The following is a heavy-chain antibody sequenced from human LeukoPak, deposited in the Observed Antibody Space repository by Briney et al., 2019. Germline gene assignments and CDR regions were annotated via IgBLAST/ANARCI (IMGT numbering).Heavy chain of an antibody. J-gene: IGHJ3*02. CDR1: GFTFSSYA. CDR3: AKRGAAFDI. V-gene: IGHV3-23*01. Sequence: GGSLRLSCAASGFTFSSYAMSWVRQAPGKGLEWVSDISGGGGSTYYADSVKGRFTVSRDNSKNTLYLQMNSLRVEDTAVYYCAKRGAAFDIWGQGTMVTVSS. CDR2: ISGGGGST.